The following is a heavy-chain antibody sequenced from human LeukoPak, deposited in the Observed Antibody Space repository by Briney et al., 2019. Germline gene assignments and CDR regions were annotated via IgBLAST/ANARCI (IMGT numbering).Heavy chain of an antibody. CDR1: GGSISNYY. CDR2: IYYSGTT. J-gene: IGHJ3*02. Sequence: PSETLSLTCSVSGGSISNYYWSWLRQPPGKGLEWIAYIYYSGTTNYNPSLKSRVTISVDTSKTQFSLKLSSVTTADTAVYYCARRIAAADAFDIWGQGTMVTVSS. V-gene: IGHV4-59*08. CDR3: ARRIAAADAFDI. D-gene: IGHD6-13*01.